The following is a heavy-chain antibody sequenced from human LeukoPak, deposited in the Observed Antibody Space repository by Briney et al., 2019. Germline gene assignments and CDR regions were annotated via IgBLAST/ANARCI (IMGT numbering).Heavy chain of an antibody. J-gene: IGHJ3*02. CDR1: GDTFSRYA. Sequence: ASVKVSCKASGDTFSRYAISWVRQAPGQGLEWMGRITPTSGTASQVDARLTITADRDTNTVYMDLSSLRSDDTAVYYCAGDPPGTPIGFDIRGQGTLVTVSS. CDR2: ITPTSGTA. D-gene: IGHD3-10*01. CDR3: AGDPPGTPIGFDI. V-gene: IGHV1-69*06.